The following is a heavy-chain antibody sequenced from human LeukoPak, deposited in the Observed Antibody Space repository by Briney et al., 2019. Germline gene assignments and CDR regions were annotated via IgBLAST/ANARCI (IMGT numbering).Heavy chain of an antibody. D-gene: IGHD3-22*01. CDR1: GGSISSYY. CDR2: IYYSGST. Sequence: SETLSLTXTVSGGSISSYYWSWTWQPPGKGLEWIGYIYYSGSTNYNPSLKSRVTISVDTSKNQFSLKLSSVTAADTAVYYCASPRFYYYDSSGYPDNWFDPWGQGTLVTVSS. V-gene: IGHV4-59*01. CDR3: ASPRFYYYDSSGYPDNWFDP. J-gene: IGHJ5*02.